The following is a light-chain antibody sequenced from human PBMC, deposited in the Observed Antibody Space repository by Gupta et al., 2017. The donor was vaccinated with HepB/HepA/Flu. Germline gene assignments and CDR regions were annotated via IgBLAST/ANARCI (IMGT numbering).Light chain of an antibody. V-gene: IGLV2-11*01. CDR2: EVS. CDR3: CSYAGTNSYV. Sequence: QPALTQPPAFSGSPRQSVTISCTGTSSDVGGYRYVSWYQHHPGKAPALVIYEVSKRPSGVPDRFSGSKSGNTASLTISGLQAEDEADYYCCSYAGTNSYVFGTGTEVIVL. CDR1: SSDVGGYRY. J-gene: IGLJ1*01.